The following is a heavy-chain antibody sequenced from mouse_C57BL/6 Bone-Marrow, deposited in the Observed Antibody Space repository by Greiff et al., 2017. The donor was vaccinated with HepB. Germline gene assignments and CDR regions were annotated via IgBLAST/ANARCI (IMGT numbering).Heavy chain of an antibody. J-gene: IGHJ1*03. CDR3: ARAGPGRGFDV. V-gene: IGHV1-69*01. D-gene: IGHD3-3*01. Sequence: VQLQQSGAELVMPGASVKLSCKASGYTFTSYWMHWVKQRPGQGLEWIGEIDPSDSYTNYNQKFKGKSTLTVDKSSSTAYMQLSSLTSEDSAVYYCARAGPGRGFDVWGTGTTVTVSS. CDR1: GYTFTSYW. CDR2: IDPSDSYT.